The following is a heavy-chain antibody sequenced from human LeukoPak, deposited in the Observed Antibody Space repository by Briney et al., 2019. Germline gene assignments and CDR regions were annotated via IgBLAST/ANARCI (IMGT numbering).Heavy chain of an antibody. D-gene: IGHD3-10*01. CDR3: AREMGGDYGSGTFFDL. J-gene: IGHJ4*02. Sequence: GGSLRLSCAASEFVFSDYYMSWVRQAPGKGLEWVSYISSGGDTKYYADSVKGRFTTSRDNAKNSLYLQMNNLRAEDTAVYCCAREMGGDYGSGTFFDLWGQGNMVTVSS. CDR1: EFVFSDYY. CDR2: ISSGGDTK. V-gene: IGHV3-11*01.